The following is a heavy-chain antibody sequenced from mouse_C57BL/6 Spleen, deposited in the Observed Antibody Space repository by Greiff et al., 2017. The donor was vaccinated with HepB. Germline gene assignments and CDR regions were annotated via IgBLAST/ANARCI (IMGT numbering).Heavy chain of an antibody. CDR2: IYPGNSDT. Sequence: VHVKQSGTVLARPGASVKMSCKTSGYTFTSYWMHWVKQRPGQGLEWIGAIYPGNSDTSYNQKFKGKAKLTAVTSASTAYMELSSLTNEDSAVYYCTRSDGSSYEGFAYWGQGTLVTVSA. CDR3: TRSDGSSYEGFAY. D-gene: IGHD1-1*01. CDR1: GYTFTSYW. V-gene: IGHV1-5*01. J-gene: IGHJ3*01.